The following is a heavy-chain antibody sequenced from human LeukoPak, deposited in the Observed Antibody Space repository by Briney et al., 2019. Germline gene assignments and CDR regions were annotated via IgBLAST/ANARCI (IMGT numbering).Heavy chain of an antibody. J-gene: IGHJ4*02. V-gene: IGHV3-11*04. CDR2: ISSSGSTI. CDR1: GFTFSDYY. CDR3: ARDRRRHSSSFDY. D-gene: IGHD6-13*01. Sequence: GGSLRLSCAASGFTFSDYYMSWIRQAPGKGLEWVSYISSSGSTIYYADSVKGRFTISRDNAKNSLYLQMNSLRAEDTAVYYCARDRRRHSSSFDYWGQGTLVTVSS.